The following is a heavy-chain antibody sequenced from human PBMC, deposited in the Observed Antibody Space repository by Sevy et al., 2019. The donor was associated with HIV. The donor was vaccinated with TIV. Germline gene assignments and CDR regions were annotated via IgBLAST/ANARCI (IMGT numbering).Heavy chain of an antibody. D-gene: IGHD6-6*01. CDR1: GGTFSSYA. CDR3: ASTSGQLDNYYYYYYMDV. J-gene: IGHJ6*03. CDR2: IIPIFDTA. V-gene: IGHV1-69*06. Sequence: ASVKVSCKASGGTFSSYAISWVRQAPGQGLEWMGGIIPIFDTANYAQKIQGRVTITADKSTSTAYMELSSLRSEDTAVYYCASTSGQLDNYYYYYYMDVWGKGTMVTVSS.